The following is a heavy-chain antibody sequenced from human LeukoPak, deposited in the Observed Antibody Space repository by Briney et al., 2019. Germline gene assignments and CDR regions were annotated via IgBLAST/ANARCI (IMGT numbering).Heavy chain of an antibody. CDR3: AKMSSGWYQSYFDY. D-gene: IGHD6-19*01. V-gene: IGHV3-23*01. Sequence: GGSLRLSCAASGFTFSSYAMSWVRQAPGKGLEWVSAISGSGGSTYYAGSVKGRFTISRDNSKNTLYLQMNSLRAEDTAVYYCAKMSSGWYQSYFDYWGQGTLVTVSS. CDR2: ISGSGGST. J-gene: IGHJ4*02. CDR1: GFTFSSYA.